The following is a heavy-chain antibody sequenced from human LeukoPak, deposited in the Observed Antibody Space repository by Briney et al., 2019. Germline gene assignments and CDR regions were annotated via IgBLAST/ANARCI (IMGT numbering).Heavy chain of an antibody. CDR3: VKDFGRNLGGPGY. J-gene: IGHJ4*02. CDR2: ISGSGGST. V-gene: IGHV3-23*01. Sequence: GGSLRLSCTASGFTFRSYAMSWVRQAPGKGLEWVSTISGSGGSTYYADSVKGRFAISRDNSKSTLYLQMNSPRAEDTAVYYCVKDFGRNLGGPGYWGRGTLVTVSS. CDR1: GFTFRSYA. D-gene: IGHD3-10*01.